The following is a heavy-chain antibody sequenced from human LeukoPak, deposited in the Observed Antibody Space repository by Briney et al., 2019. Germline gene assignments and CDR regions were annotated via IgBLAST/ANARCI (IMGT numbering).Heavy chain of an antibody. CDR2: IYSSGST. CDR1: GFTFSDYY. V-gene: IGHV4-59*04. Sequence: PGGSLRLSCAASGFTFSDYYMSWIRQPPGKGLEWIGTIYSSGSTYYNPSLKSRVTISVDTSKNQFSQKLTSVTAADTALYYCARRGYNYGFDSWGQGILVTVSS. CDR3: ARRGYNYGFDS. D-gene: IGHD5-18*01. J-gene: IGHJ4*02.